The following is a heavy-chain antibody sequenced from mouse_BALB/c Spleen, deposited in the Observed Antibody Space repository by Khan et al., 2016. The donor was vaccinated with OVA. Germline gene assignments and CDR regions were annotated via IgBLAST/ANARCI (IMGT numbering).Heavy chain of an antibody. CDR2: IDPFNGGT. J-gene: IGHJ3*01. CDR3: ARHGYVAWFAY. D-gene: IGHD2-2*01. V-gene: IGHV1S135*01. CDR1: GYSFTSYY. Sequence: IQLVQSGPELMKPGASVKISCKASGYSFTSYYIHWVKQSHGKSLEWIGYIDPFNGGTSYNPNFKGKATLTVDKSSSTAYMHLSSLTSDDSAVYYCARHGYVAWFAYWGQGTLVTVSA.